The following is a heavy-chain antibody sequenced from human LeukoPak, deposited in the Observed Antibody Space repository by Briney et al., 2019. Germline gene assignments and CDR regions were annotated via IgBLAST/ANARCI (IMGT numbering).Heavy chain of an antibody. Sequence: GGSLRLSCAASGFTFSSYAMSWVRQAPGKGLEWVSAISGNGGSTYYADSVKVRFTISRDNSKNTLYLQMNSLRAEDTAVYYCAKDRRYSSSPSIPDYWGQGTLVTVSS. V-gene: IGHV3-23*01. J-gene: IGHJ4*02. CDR2: ISGNGGST. D-gene: IGHD6-6*01. CDR1: GFTFSSYA. CDR3: AKDRRYSSSPSIPDY.